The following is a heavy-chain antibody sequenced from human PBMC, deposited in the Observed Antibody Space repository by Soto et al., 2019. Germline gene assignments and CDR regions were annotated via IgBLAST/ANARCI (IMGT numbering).Heavy chain of an antibody. CDR2: VYYSGSS. CDR1: RDTIIGGASF. D-gene: IGHD2-2*01. V-gene: IGHV4-31*03. Sequence: TLYIASTVSRDTIIGGASFWSWIRQPPGKGLEWIANVYYSGSSYYNPSRKSRLTISVDTTKNQFSLQLMSMTAADTAVYYCAKLSCTSSTCYFPGWFDPWGQGTLVTVSS. J-gene: IGHJ5*02. CDR3: AKLSCTSSTCYFPGWFDP.